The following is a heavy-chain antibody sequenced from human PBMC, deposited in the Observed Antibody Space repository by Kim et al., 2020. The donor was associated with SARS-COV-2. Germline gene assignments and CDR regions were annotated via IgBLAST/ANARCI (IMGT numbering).Heavy chain of an antibody. CDR3: ARGSGIAARDHIDY. V-gene: IGHV4-39*07. CDR1: GGSISSSSYY. D-gene: IGHD6-6*01. Sequence: SETLSLTCTVSGGSISSSSYYWGWIRQPPGKGLEWIGSIYYSGSTYYNPSLKSRVTISVDTSKNQFSLKLSSVTAADTAVYYCARGSGIAARDHIDYWGQGTLVTVSS. CDR2: IYYSGST. J-gene: IGHJ4*02.